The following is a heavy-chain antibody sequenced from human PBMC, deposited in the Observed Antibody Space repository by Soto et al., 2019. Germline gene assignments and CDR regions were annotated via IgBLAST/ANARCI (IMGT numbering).Heavy chain of an antibody. CDR2: IYYSGST. V-gene: IGHV4-39*01. D-gene: IGHD3-9*01. CDR1: GGSISRSCYY. Sequence: PSETLSLTCTVSGGSISRSCYYWGWIRQPAGKALEWIGSIYYSGSTYYHPYLKSRVTISVDTSNNQFSLKLSSVTAADTAVYYCARSEGYFHWLSLDYWGQGTLVTVSS. CDR3: ARSEGYFHWLSLDY. J-gene: IGHJ4*02.